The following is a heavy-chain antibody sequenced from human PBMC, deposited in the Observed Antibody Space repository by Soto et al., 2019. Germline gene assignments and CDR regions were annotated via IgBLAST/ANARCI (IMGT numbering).Heavy chain of an antibody. D-gene: IGHD6-13*01. CDR3: ARVEEYSSSWYWFDP. CDR1: GYTFTGYY. V-gene: IGHV1-2*02. J-gene: IGHJ5*02. CDR2: INPNSGGT. Sequence: ASVKVSCKASGYTFTGYYMHWVRQAPGQGLEWMGWINPNSGGTNYAQKFQGRVTMTRDTSISTAYMELSRLRSDDTAVYYCARVEEYSSSWYWFDPWGQGTRVTVSS.